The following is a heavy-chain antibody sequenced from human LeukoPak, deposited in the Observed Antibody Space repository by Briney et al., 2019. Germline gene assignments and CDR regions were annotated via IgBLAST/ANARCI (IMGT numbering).Heavy chain of an antibody. CDR3: VRGIYYYDSSDYPSFDY. CDR2: IKWHGGSS. Sequence: PGGPLRLSCGAFGFNFNHYGMYWVRQAPGKGLEWGSGIKWHGGSSTYAGSVKGRFTISRDNAKNSLYLQMNSLRAEDTAFYYCVRGIYYYDSSDYPSFDYWGQGTRVTVSS. D-gene: IGHD3-22*01. V-gene: IGHV3-20*04. J-gene: IGHJ4*02. CDR1: GFNFNHYG.